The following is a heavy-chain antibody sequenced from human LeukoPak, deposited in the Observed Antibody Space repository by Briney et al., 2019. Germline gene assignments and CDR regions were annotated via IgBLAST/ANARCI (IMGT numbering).Heavy chain of an antibody. Sequence: ASVKVSCKASGDTFTGYYMHWVRQAPGQGLEWMGWINPNSGGTNYAQKCQGRVTMTRDTSISTAYMELSRLRSDDTAVYYCARDLRSIVVVPAALPHYWGQGTLVTVSS. CDR2: INPNSGGT. CDR1: GDTFTGYY. J-gene: IGHJ4*02. D-gene: IGHD2-2*01. CDR3: ARDLRSIVVVPAALPHY. V-gene: IGHV1-2*02.